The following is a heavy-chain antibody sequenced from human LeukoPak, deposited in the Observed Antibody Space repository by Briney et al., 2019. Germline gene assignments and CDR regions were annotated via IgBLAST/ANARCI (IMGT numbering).Heavy chain of an antibody. J-gene: IGHJ5*02. Sequence: SETLSLTCTVSGGSISSYYWSWIRQPPGKGLEWIGYIYTSGSTNYNPSLKSRVTISVDTSKNQFSLKLSSVTAADTAVYYCARGTAARLRWFDPWGQGTLATVSS. CDR2: IYTSGST. D-gene: IGHD6-6*01. V-gene: IGHV4-4*09. CDR3: ARGTAARLRWFDP. CDR1: GGSISSYY.